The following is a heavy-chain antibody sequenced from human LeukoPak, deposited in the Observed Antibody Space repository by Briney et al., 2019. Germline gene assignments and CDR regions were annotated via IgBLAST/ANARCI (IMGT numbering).Heavy chain of an antibody. Sequence: KPSETLSLXCTVSGGSISSSSYYWRWIRQPPGKGLEWNGSIYYSGSTYYNPSLKSRVTISVDTSKNQFSLKLSSVTAADTAVYYCARPHDFWSGLHFGYWGQGTLVTVSS. CDR3: ARPHDFWSGLHFGY. J-gene: IGHJ4*02. CDR1: GGSISSSSYY. D-gene: IGHD3-3*01. V-gene: IGHV4-39*01. CDR2: IYYSGST.